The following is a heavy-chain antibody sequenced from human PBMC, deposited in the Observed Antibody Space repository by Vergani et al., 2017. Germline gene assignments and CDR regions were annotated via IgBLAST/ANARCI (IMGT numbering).Heavy chain of an antibody. Sequence: QVHLVQSGAEVKKTGSSVKVSCKASGYTFTYRYLHWVRQAPGQALEWMGWITPFNGNTNYAQKFQDRVTITRDRSMSTAYMELSSLRSEDTAMYYCALAESSTSCINSVCITPETGSWFDPWGQGTLVTVSS. CDR1: GYTFTYRY. CDR3: ALAESSTSCINSVCITPETGSWFDP. CDR2: ITPFNGNT. V-gene: IGHV1-45*02. D-gene: IGHD2-2*01. J-gene: IGHJ5*02.